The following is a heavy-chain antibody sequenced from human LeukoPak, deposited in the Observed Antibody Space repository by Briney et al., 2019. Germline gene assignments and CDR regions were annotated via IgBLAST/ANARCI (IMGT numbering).Heavy chain of an antibody. CDR2: IYYSGST. CDR1: GGSISSYY. V-gene: IGHV4-59*01. CDR3: ARGKYSGYDLPRLFDY. D-gene: IGHD5-12*01. J-gene: IGHJ4*02. Sequence: PSETLSLTCTVSGGSISSYYWSWIRQPPGKGLEWIGYIYYSGSTNYNPSLKSRVTISVDTSKNQFSLKLSSVTAADTAVYYCARGKYSGYDLPRLFDYWGQGTLVTVSS.